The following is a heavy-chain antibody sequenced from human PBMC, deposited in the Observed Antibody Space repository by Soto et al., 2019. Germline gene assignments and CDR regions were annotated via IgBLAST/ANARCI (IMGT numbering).Heavy chain of an antibody. CDR1: GFSLSTTGVG. J-gene: IGHJ6*02. CDR2: IYWDDDK. V-gene: IGHV2-5*02. D-gene: IGHD2-21*02. CDR3: VQSRCGGDCLQSYSSHSYYGLDV. Sequence: QITLKESGPTLVKPTQTLTLTCTFSGFSLSTTGVGVGWIRQPPGKALEWLALIYWDDDKRYNPSLNSRLTITKDTSKSQVVLAMTNMDPVDTGTYYCVQSRCGGDCLQSYSSHSYYGLDVWGQGTTVTVSS.